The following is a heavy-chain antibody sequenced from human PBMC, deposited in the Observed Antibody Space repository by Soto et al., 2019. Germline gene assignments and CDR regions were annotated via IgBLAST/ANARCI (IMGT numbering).Heavy chain of an antibody. J-gene: IGHJ4*02. CDR1: GGSISGYY. Sequence: QVQLQESGPGLVKPSETLSLTSTVSGGSISGYYWSWIRQPPGKGLEWVGYVSYSGSPNYNPSLKSRVTISIDTSQNQFSLKLSSATAADTSVYYCARAGRSSSQTVFDYCGQGTLVTVSS. CDR2: VSYSGSP. V-gene: IGHV4-59*01. CDR3: ARAGRSSSQTVFDY. D-gene: IGHD6-6*01.